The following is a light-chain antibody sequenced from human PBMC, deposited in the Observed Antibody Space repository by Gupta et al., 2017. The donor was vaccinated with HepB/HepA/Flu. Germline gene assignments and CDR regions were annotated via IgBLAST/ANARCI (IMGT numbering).Light chain of an antibody. CDR3: QVCDRDTDHVV. CDR1: DIGIKS. J-gene: IGLJ2*01. CDR2: EDF. V-gene: IGLV3-21*02. Sequence: SYVLIQPPAVSEAPGQTARIPCEGNDIGIKSVPWYQQKPGQAPIMVVFEDFDRPSGIPERFSESNSANTATLTITTIEAGDEADYYCQVCDRDTDHVVFGGGTKLSVL.